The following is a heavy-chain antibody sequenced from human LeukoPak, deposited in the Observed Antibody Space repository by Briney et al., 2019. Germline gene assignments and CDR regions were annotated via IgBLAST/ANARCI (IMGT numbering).Heavy chain of an antibody. D-gene: IGHD4-17*01. V-gene: IGHV3-21*01. CDR3: ARDADYGDYYFDY. J-gene: IGHJ4*02. Sequence: GGSLRLSCAASGFTFSSYTMNWVRQAPGKGLEWVSSISSSSSYIYYADSVKGRFTISRDNAKNSLYLQMNSLRAEDTAVYYCARDADYGDYYFDYWGQGTLVTVSS. CDR1: GFTFSSYT. CDR2: ISSSSSYI.